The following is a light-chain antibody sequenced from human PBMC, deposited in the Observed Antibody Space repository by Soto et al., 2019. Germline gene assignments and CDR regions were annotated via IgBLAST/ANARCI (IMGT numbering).Light chain of an antibody. CDR1: QGIAPY. J-gene: IGKJ4*01. CDR2: ATS. CDR3: QKYNSASLT. Sequence: DVQMTQSPSSLSAFVGDRVTITCRASQGIAPYLAWFQQKPGKGPKLLIYATSTLQSGVPSRFSGSGSGTDFTLTINSLQPEDVGTYYCQKYNSASLTFGGGTKVEIK. V-gene: IGKV1-27*01.